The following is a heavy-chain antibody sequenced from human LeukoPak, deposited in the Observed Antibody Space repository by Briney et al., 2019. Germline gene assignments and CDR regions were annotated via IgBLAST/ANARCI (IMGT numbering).Heavy chain of an antibody. D-gene: IGHD5-24*01. CDR1: GFTFSDYY. CDR2: ISSSSYT. CDR3: ARASMRMATAGLVDY. J-gene: IGHJ4*02. V-gene: IGHV3-11*05. Sequence: PGGSLRLSCEASGFTFSDYYVSWIRQAPGKGLEWVSYISSSSYTNYADSVKGRFTISRDDPKNSLYLQMNSLRAEDTAVYYCARASMRMATAGLVDYWGQGTLVTVSS.